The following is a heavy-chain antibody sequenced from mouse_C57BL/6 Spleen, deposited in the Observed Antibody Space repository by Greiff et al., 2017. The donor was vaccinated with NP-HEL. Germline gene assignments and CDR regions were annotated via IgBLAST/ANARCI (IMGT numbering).Heavy chain of an antibody. V-gene: IGHV1-81*01. Sequence: QVQLKQSGAELARPGASVKLSCKASGYTFTSYGISWVKQRTGQGLEWIGEIYPRSGNTYYNEKFKGKATLTADKSSSTAYMELRSLTSEDSAVYFCAREGYYGNPGFAYWGQGTLVTVSA. J-gene: IGHJ3*01. CDR3: AREGYYGNPGFAY. CDR2: IYPRSGNT. CDR1: GYTFTSYG. D-gene: IGHD2-1*01.